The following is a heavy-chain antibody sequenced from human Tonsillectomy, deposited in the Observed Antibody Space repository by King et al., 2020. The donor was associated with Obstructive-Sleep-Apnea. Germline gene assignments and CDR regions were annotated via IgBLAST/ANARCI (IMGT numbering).Heavy chain of an antibody. CDR1: GFTFRNAW. Sequence: VQLVESGGGLVKPGGSLRLSCAASGFTFRNAWMNWVRQAPGKGLEWVGRIKSKSDGGTTDYAAAVRGRFTISRDDSKNTLYLQMNSLETEDTAVYYCTTVSLIAVLYISWGQGTLVTVSS. CDR2: IKSKSDGGTT. D-gene: IGHD6-19*01. V-gene: IGHV3-15*01. CDR3: TTVSLIAVLYIS. J-gene: IGHJ4*02.